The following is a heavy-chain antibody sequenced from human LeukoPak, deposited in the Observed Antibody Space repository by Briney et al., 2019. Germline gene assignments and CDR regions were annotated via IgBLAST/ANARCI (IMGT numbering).Heavy chain of an antibody. CDR3: ARGMYSSSWYAL. CDR2: ISAYNGNT. D-gene: IGHD6-13*01. CDR1: GYTFTNYG. J-gene: IGHJ5*02. V-gene: IGHV1-18*01. Sequence: ASVKVSCKASGYTFTNYGFSWVRQAPGQGLEWMGWISAYNGNTNYAQKLQGRVTMTSDTSTNTAYMELRSLRSDDTAVYYCARGMYSSSWYALWGQGTLVTVSS.